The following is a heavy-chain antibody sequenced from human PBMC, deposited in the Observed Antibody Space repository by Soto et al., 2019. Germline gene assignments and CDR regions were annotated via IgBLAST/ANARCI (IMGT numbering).Heavy chain of an antibody. CDR1: GYTFTSYY. CDR2: INPSGGST. J-gene: IGHJ4*02. CDR3: ARRMEDSNGKSFDY. D-gene: IGHD3-22*01. Sequence: ASVKVSCTASGYTFTSYYMHWVRQAPGQGLEWMGIINPSGGSTSYYNPSLKSRVTISVDTSKNQFSLKLSSVTAADTAVYYCARRMEDSNGKSFDYWGLGTLVTVSS. V-gene: IGHV1-46*01.